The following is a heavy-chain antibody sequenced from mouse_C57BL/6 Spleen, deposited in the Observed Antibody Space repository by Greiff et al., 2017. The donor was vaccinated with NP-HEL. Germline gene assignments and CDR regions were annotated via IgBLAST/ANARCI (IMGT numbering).Heavy chain of an antibody. CDR1: GYTFTSYW. CDR2: IDPSDSET. D-gene: IGHD1-1*01. V-gene: IGHV1-52*01. J-gene: IGHJ4*01. Sequence: QVQLQQPGAELVRPGSSVKLSCKASGYTFTSYWMHWVKQRPIQGLEWIGNIDPSDSETHYNQKFKDKATLTVDKSSSTAYMQLSSLTSEDSAVYYCAREYGSTYAMDYWGQGTSVTVSS. CDR3: AREYGSTYAMDY.